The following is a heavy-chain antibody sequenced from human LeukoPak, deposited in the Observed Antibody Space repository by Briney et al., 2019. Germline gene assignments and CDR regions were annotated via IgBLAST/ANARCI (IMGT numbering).Heavy chain of an antibody. J-gene: IGHJ6*03. Sequence: PGGSLRLSCAASGFTFDDYGMSWVRQAPGKGLEWVSGINWNGGSTGYADSVKGRFTISRDNAKNSLYLQMNSLRAEDTAVYYCARIPDRRDWYYYMDVWGKGTTVTISS. CDR1: GFTFDDYG. V-gene: IGHV3-20*04. D-gene: IGHD3/OR15-3a*01. CDR3: ARIPDRRDWYYYMDV. CDR2: INWNGGST.